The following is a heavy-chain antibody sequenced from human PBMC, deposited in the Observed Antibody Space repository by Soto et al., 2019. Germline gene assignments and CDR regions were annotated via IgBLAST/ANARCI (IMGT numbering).Heavy chain of an antibody. D-gene: IGHD6-13*01. CDR3: ARVADRSSWYPFDY. CDR2: IYSGGST. J-gene: IGHJ4*02. Sequence: GGSLRLSCAASGFTVSSNYMSWVRQAPGKGLEWVSVIYSGGSTYYADSVKGRFTISRDNSKNTLYLQMNSLRAEDTAVYYCARVADRSSWYPFDYWGQGTLVTVSS. CDR1: GFTVSSNY. V-gene: IGHV3-53*01.